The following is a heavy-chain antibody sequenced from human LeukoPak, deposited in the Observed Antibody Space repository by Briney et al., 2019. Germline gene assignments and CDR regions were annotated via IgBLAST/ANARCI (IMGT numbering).Heavy chain of an antibody. CDR2: IYTSGST. CDR1: GGSISSYY. Sequence: SETLSLTCTVSGGSISSYYWSWIRQPAGKGLEWIGRIYTSGSTNYNPSLKSRVTMSVDTSKNQFSLKLSSVTAADTAVYYCARLLAVAPLYYYYYYMDVWGKGTTVTVSS. D-gene: IGHD6-19*01. J-gene: IGHJ6*03. V-gene: IGHV4-4*07. CDR3: ARLLAVAPLYYYYYYMDV.